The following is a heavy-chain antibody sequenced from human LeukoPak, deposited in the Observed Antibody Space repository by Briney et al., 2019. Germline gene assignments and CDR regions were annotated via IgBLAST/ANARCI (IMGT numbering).Heavy chain of an antibody. J-gene: IGHJ3*02. CDR3: ARGRQMATIRHDAFDI. CDR1: GFTFSSYG. V-gene: IGHV3-21*01. CDR2: INSSSTYV. Sequence: GGSLSLSCAASGFTFSSYGMNWVRQAPGKGLEGVSSINSSSTYVYYADSVRGRFTISRDNAKNSLFLQMNSLRAEDTAVYYCARGRQMATIRHDAFDIWGQGTMVTVSS. D-gene: IGHD5-24*01.